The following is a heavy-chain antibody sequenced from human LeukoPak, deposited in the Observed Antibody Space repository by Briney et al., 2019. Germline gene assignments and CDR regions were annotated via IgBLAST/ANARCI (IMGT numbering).Heavy chain of an antibody. CDR3: ARGPPRGKYYYMDV. V-gene: IGHV3-13*01. J-gene: IGHJ6*03. CDR2: IGTASDT. D-gene: IGHD1-1*01. CDR1: GFTFSSFG. Sequence: PGGSLRLSCAASGFTFSSFGMHWVRQPTGQGLEWVSTIGTASDTYYPGSVEGRFTLSRDNAKNSLYLQMNSLTAGDTAVYHCARGPPRGKYYYMDVWGKGTTVTVSS.